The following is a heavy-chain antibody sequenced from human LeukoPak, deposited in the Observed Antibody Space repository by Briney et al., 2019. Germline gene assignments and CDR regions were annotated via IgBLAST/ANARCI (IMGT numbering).Heavy chain of an antibody. Sequence: GGSLRLSCAASGFTFSSYSMNWVRQAPGKGLEWVSYISSSSSTIYYADSVKGRFTISRDNAKNLLYLQMNSLRAEDTAVYYCARDHPELFPDYWGQGTLVTVSS. CDR1: GFTFSSYS. J-gene: IGHJ4*02. D-gene: IGHD3-10*01. CDR2: ISSSSSTI. CDR3: ARDHPELFPDY. V-gene: IGHV3-48*01.